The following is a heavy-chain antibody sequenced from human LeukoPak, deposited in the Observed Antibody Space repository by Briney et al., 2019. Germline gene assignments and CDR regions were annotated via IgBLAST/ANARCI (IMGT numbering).Heavy chain of an antibody. CDR2: IYYSGST. J-gene: IGHJ5*02. CDR1: GGSISSSSYY. V-gene: IGHV4-39*07. CDR3: ARPARHHNWFDP. Sequence: SETLSLTCTVSGGSISSSSYYWGWIRQPPGKGLEWIGSIYYSGSTNYNPSLKSRVTISVDTSKNQFSLKLSSVTAADTAVYYCARPARHHNWFDPWGQGTLVTVSS.